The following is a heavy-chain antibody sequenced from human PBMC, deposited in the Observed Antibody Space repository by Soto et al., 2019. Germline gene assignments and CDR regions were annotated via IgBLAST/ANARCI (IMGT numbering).Heavy chain of an antibody. Sequence: SEMLCVTSSVSGVSIGNYYWSWIRQPPGKGLEWIGYIYYSGSTNYNPSLKSRVTISVDTSKNQFSLKLSSVTAADTAVYYCASSRGGSWSPFLWYYYYGMDVWGQGTTVTVSS. CDR1: GVSIGNYY. CDR2: IYYSGST. D-gene: IGHD6-13*01. V-gene: IGHV4-59*08. CDR3: ASSRGGSWSPFLWYYYYGMDV. J-gene: IGHJ6*02.